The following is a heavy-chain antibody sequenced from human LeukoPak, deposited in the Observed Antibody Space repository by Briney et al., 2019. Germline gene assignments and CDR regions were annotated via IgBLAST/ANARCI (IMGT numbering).Heavy chain of an antibody. V-gene: IGHV3-21*01. CDR2: ISSSSSYI. D-gene: IGHD6-19*01. CDR3: ARGFDFAFDLQWLVRNPWFDP. J-gene: IGHJ5*02. CDR1: GFTFSSYA. Sequence: NPGGSLRLSCAASGFTFSSYAMNWVRQAPGKGLEWVSSISSSSSYIYYADSVKGRFTISRDNAKNSLYLQMNSLRAEDTAVYYCARGFDFAFDLQWLVRNPWFDPWGQGTLVTVSS.